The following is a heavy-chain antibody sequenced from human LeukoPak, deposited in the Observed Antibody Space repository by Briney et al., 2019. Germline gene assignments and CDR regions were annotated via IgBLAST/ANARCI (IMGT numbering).Heavy chain of an antibody. CDR2: IYYSGST. CDR1: GGSISSGDYY. V-gene: IGHV4-30-4*01. D-gene: IGHD3-3*01. CDR3: ARAEYLDFWSGYPTPFDY. Sequence: PSETLSLTCTVSGGSISSGDYYWSWIRQPPGKGLEWIGYIYYSGSTYYNPSLKSRFTISRDTSKNQFSLKLSSVTAADTAVYFCARAEYLDFWSGYPTPFDYWGQGTLVTVSS. J-gene: IGHJ4*02.